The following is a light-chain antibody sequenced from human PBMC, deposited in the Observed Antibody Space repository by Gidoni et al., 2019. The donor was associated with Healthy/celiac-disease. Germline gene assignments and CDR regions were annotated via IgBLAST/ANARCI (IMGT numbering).Light chain of an antibody. Sequence: DIQMTQSPSTLSASVGDRVTITCRASQSISSWLAWYQQKPGKAPKLLIYKASSLESGVPSRFSGSGSGTEFTLTISSLQPDDFATYYCQQYTTFXXXTKVEIK. CDR2: KAS. J-gene: IGKJ1*01. V-gene: IGKV1-5*03. CDR1: QSISSW. CDR3: QQYTT.